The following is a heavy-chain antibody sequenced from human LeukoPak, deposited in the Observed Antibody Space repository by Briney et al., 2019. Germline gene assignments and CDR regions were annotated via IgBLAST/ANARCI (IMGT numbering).Heavy chain of an antibody. Sequence: SETLSLTCTVSGGSISSSSYYWGWIRQPPGKGLEWIGSIYYSGSTYYNPSLKSRVTISVDTSKNRFSLKLSSVTAADTAVYYCARERHIVVVTAILFDYWGQGTLVTVSS. CDR3: ARERHIVVVTAILFDY. CDR2: IYYSGST. CDR1: GGSISSSSYY. V-gene: IGHV4-39*07. J-gene: IGHJ4*02. D-gene: IGHD2-21*02.